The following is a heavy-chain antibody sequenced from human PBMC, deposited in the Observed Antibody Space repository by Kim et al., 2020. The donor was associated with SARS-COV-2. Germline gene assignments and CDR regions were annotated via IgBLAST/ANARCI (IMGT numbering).Heavy chain of an antibody. J-gene: IGHJ4*02. D-gene: IGHD2-15*01. CDR1: GYTFTSYA. CDR3: ASDLGSRVVVDYYFDF. V-gene: IGHV1-3*04. CDR2: INTGKGNT. Sequence: ASVKVSCKASGYTFTSYAMHWVRQAPGQRLEWMGWINTGKGNTKYSQNFQGRITLTRDTSANTAYMELSSLRSEDTAVYFCASDLGSRVVVDYYFDFWGQGTLVTVSS.